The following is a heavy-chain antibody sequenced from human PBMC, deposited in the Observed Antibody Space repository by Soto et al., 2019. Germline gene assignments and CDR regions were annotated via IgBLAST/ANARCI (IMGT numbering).Heavy chain of an antibody. CDR3: ARQAVYCRGGSCYYYGIDF. V-gene: IGHV1-3*01. CDR1: GYTFTSYA. J-gene: IGHJ6*04. D-gene: IGHD2-15*01. Sequence: ASVKVSCKASGYTFTSYAMHWVRQAPGQRLEWMGWINAGNGNTKYSQKFQGRVTITRDTSASTAYMELSRLRSEDTAVYYCARQAVYCRGGSCYYYGIDFRCTRTTVT. CDR2: INAGNGNT.